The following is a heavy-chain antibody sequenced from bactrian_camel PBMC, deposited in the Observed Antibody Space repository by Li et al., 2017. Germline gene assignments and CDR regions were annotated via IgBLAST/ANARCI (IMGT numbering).Heavy chain of an antibody. CDR1: GLTFIKTD. CDR2: INSGGGST. D-gene: IGHD5*01. CDR3: AFGVGGWAEFGN. V-gene: IGHV3S40*01. J-gene: IGHJ6*01. Sequence: VQLVESGGGLVQPGGSLRLSCVASGLTFIKTDMAWVRRVPGKGLEWVSAINSGGGSTYYADSVKGRFTISRDNAKNTVYLQMNSLKSEDTALYYCAFGVGGWAEFGNWGQGTQVTVS.